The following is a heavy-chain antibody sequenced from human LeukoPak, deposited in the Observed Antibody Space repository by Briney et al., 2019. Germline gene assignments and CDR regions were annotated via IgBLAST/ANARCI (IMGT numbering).Heavy chain of an antibody. CDR1: GFTLSSSW. V-gene: IGHV3-7*01. CDR3: AREVSRSFDY. CDR2: IKPDGSEY. Sequence: GGSLRLSCVGSGFTLSSSWLNWFRQAPGKGLEWVANIKPDGSEYYYVDSVKGRFTISRDNAQNSLYLKMNSRRADDTDVYYCAREVSRSFDYWGQGTLVTVSS. J-gene: IGHJ4*02.